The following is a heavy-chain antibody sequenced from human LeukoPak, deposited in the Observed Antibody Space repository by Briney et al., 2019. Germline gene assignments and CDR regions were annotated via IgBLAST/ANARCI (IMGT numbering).Heavy chain of an antibody. D-gene: IGHD3-22*01. CDR1: GGSISGYY. Sequence: PSETLSLTCTVSGGSISGYYWSWIQQPPGKGLEWIGYIYYSGSTNYNPSLKSRVTISVDTSKNQFSLRLSSVTAADTAVYYCARHRDRNYFDYWGQGTLVTVSS. V-gene: IGHV4-59*08. CDR3: ARHRDRNYFDY. J-gene: IGHJ4*02. CDR2: IYYSGST.